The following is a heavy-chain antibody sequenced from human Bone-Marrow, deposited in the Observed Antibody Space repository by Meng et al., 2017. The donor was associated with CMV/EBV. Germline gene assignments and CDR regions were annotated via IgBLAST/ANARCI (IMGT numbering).Heavy chain of an antibody. V-gene: IGHV4-39*07. CDR1: GGSIRSRNNY. CDR3: ARAGGRVDY. Sequence: SETLSLTCTVSGGSIRSRNNYWAWIRQAPGKGLEWIGSLYYGGNTFYNPSLKSRVTISVDTSKNQFSLKLSSVTAADTAVYYCARAGGRVDYWGQGTLVTVSS. J-gene: IGHJ4*02. D-gene: IGHD4-23*01. CDR2: LYYGGNT.